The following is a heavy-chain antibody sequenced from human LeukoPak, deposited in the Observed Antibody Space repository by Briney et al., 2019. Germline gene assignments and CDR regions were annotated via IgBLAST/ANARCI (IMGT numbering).Heavy chain of an antibody. CDR2: IFSNDEK. CDR1: GFSLSNARMG. Sequence: KESGPVLVNPTETLTLTCTVSGFSLSNARMGVSWIRQPPGKALEWLAHIFSNDEKSYSTSLKSRLTISKDTSKSQVVLTMTNMDPVDTATYYCARYSSGWYPVGFDYWGQGTLVTVSS. J-gene: IGHJ4*02. CDR3: ARYSSGWYPVGFDY. D-gene: IGHD6-19*01. V-gene: IGHV2-26*01.